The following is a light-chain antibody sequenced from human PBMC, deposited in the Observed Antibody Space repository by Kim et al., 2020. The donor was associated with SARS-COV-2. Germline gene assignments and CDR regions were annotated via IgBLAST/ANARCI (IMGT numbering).Light chain of an antibody. J-gene: IGKJ1*01. V-gene: IGKV3-15*01. CDR3: HQYDNWPQT. Sequence: GSPGERATLSCRASQSVTIHLAWYQQKPGQAPRLLIYDASMRASDIPGRFSGSGSGTDFTLTISSLQSEDSAIYYCHQYDNWPQTFGRGTKVDIK. CDR2: DAS. CDR1: QSVTIH.